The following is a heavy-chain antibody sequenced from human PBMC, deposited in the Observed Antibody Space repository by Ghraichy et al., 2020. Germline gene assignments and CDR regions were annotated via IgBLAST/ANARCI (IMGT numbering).Heavy chain of an antibody. D-gene: IGHD2-15*01. CDR1: GGTFSSYA. Sequence: SVKVSCKASGGTFSSYAISWVRQAPGQGLEWMGGIIPIFGTANYAQKFQGRVTITADESTSTAYMELSSLRSEDTAVYYCAELGYCSGGSCYTSDYYYYGMDVWGQGTTVTVSS. V-gene: IGHV1-69*13. CDR3: AELGYCSGGSCYTSDYYYYGMDV. J-gene: IGHJ6*02. CDR2: IIPIFGTA.